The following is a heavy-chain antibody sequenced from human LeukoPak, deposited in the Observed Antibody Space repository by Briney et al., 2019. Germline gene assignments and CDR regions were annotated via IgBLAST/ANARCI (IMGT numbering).Heavy chain of an antibody. Sequence: SETLSLTCTVSGGSISSSSYYWGWIRQPPGKGLEWIGSIYYSGSTYYNPSLKSRVTISVDTSKNQFSLKLSSVTAADTAVYYCARYDYGDSDWFDPWGQGTLVTVSS. CDR1: GGSISSSSYY. J-gene: IGHJ5*02. CDR2: IYYSGST. D-gene: IGHD4-17*01. CDR3: ARYDYGDSDWFDP. V-gene: IGHV4-39*01.